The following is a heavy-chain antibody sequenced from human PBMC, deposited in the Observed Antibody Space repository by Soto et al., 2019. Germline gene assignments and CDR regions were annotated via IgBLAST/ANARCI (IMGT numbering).Heavy chain of an antibody. J-gene: IGHJ4*02. V-gene: IGHV3-33*01. Sequence: GGSLRLSCAASGFTFSSYGMHWVRQAPGKGLEWVAVIWYDGSNKYYADSVKGRFTISRDNSKNTLYLQMNSLRAEDTAVYYCARDPGIAVAGTLLQSNSGLDYWGQGTLVTVSS. CDR2: IWYDGSNK. CDR1: GFTFSSYG. D-gene: IGHD6-19*01. CDR3: ARDPGIAVAGTLLQSNSGLDY.